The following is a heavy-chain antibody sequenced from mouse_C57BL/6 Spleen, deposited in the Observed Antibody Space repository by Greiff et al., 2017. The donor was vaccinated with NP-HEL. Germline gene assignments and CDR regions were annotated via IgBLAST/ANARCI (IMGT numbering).Heavy chain of an antibody. CDR3: ARRDYGSSGGV. CDR1: GYTFTSYW. Sequence: QVQLQQPGAELVMPGASVKLSCKASGYTFTSYWMHWVKQRPGQGLEWIGEIDPSDSYTNYNQKFKGKSTLTVDKSSSTAYMQLSSLTSEGSAVYYCARRDYGSSGGVWGTGTTVTVSS. J-gene: IGHJ1*03. D-gene: IGHD1-1*01. CDR2: IDPSDSYT. V-gene: IGHV1-69*01.